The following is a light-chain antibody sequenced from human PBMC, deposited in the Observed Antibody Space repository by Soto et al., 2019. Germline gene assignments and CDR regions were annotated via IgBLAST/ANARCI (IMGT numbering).Light chain of an antibody. Sequence: QSVLPQPASVSGSPGQSITISCTGTSSDVGGYNYVSWYQQHPGKAPKLMIYDVNNRPSGVSNRFSGSKSGNTASLTISGLQAEDEADYYCSSYTSSSTPHVFGTGTKVTVL. CDR3: SSYTSSSTPHV. CDR2: DVN. CDR1: SSDVGGYNY. V-gene: IGLV2-14*01. J-gene: IGLJ1*01.